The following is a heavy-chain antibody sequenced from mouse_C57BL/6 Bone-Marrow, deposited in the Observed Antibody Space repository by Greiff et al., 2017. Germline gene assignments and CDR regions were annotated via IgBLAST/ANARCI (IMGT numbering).Heavy chain of an antibody. CDR1: GYSITSDY. CDR3: ARTSLLPSYAMDY. Sequence: DVKLQESGPGLAKPSQTLSLTCSVTGYSITSDYWNWIRKFPGNKLEYMGYISYSGSTYYNPSLKSRISITRDTSKNQYYLQLNSVTTEDTATYYCARTSLLPSYAMDYWGQGTSVTVSS. CDR2: ISYSGST. J-gene: IGHJ4*01. V-gene: IGHV3-8*01. D-gene: IGHD5-5*01.